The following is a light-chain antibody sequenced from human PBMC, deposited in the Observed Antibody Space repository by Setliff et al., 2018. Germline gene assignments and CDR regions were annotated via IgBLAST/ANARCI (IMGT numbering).Light chain of an antibody. V-gene: IGLV2-8*01. CDR3: CAYTASTTYV. CDR1: SGDVFGYNY. Sequence: QSALTQPPSASGSPGQSVTISCTGTSGDVFGYNYVSWYQQHPGKAPKLMIYEVTKRPSGVPDRFSGSKSGNTASLTVSGLQAEDEADYYCCAYTASTTYVFVNGTKVTVL. J-gene: IGLJ1*01. CDR2: EVT.